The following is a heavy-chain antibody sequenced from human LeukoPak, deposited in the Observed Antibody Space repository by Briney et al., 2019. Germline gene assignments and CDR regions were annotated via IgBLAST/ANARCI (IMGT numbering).Heavy chain of an antibody. V-gene: IGHV1-69*05. D-gene: IGHD6-13*01. Sequence: SVKVSCKASGGTFSSYAISWVRQAPGQGLEWMGGIIPIFGTANYAQKFQGRVTITTDESTSTAYMEPSSLRSEDTAVYYCARVIAAAGTGYYFDYWGQGTLVTVSS. CDR3: ARVIAAAGTGYYFDY. J-gene: IGHJ4*02. CDR2: IIPIFGTA. CDR1: GGTFSSYA.